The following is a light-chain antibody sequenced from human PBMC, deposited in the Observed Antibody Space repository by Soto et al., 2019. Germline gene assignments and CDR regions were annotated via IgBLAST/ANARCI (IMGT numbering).Light chain of an antibody. CDR2: YDD. V-gene: IGLV1-36*01. CDR3: AAWDDGLNGVV. Sequence: QSVLTQPPSVSEAPRQRVTISCSGSSSNIGNNAVNWYQQLPGKAPKLLIYYDDLLPSGVSDRFSGSKSGTSASLAISGLQSEDEADYYCAAWDDGLNGVVFGGGTKRTVL. CDR1: SSNIGNNA. J-gene: IGLJ2*01.